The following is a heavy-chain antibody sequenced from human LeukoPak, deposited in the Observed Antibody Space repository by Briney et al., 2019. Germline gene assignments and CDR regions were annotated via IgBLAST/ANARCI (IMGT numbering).Heavy chain of an antibody. CDR3: ALSPYYYGSGSYDDY. CDR2: ISAYNGNT. D-gene: IGHD3-10*01. V-gene: IGHV1-18*01. CDR1: GYTFTSYG. Sequence: GASVKVSCKASGYTFTSYGISWVRQAPGQGLEWMGWISAYNGNTNYAQKLQGRVTMTTDTSTSTAYMELRSLRSDDTAVYYCALSPYYYGSGSYDDYWGQGTLVTVSS. J-gene: IGHJ4*02.